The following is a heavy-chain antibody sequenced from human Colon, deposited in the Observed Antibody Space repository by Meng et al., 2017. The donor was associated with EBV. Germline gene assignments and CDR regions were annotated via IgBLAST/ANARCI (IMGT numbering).Heavy chain of an antibody. CDR2: MYHSGTT. J-gene: IGHJ4*02. D-gene: IGHD5-24*01. CDR1: GGSISSSYW. Sequence: QLQESGPGPVKPSGTLSLICVVSGGSISSSYWWPWVRQSPGKGLEWIGEMYHSGTTNYNPSLKSRVTISMGKSNNQLSLKLNSVTAADTAVYYCATQESRDGHNPYWGQGTLVTVYS. CDR3: ATQESRDGHNPY. V-gene: IGHV4-4*02.